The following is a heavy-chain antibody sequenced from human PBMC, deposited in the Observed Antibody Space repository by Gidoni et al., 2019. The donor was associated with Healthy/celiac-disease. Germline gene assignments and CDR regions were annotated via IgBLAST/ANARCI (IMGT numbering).Heavy chain of an antibody. V-gene: IGHV5-51*03. J-gene: IGHJ4*02. D-gene: IGHD3-22*01. CDR1: GYSFTRFW. CDR3: ARPGYYYDSSGYSHFDY. Sequence: EVQLVQSGAEVKQPGEYLKISCKGSGYSFTRFWIGWVRQMPGKGLEWMGILYPGDSDTRYSPSFQGQVTISADKSIRTAYLQWSSLKASDTAMYYCARPGYYYDSSGYSHFDYWGQGTLVTVSS. CDR2: LYPGDSDT.